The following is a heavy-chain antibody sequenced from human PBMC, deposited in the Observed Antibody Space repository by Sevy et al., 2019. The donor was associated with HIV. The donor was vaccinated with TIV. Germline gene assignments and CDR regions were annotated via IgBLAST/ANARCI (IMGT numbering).Heavy chain of an antibody. Sequence: ASVKVSCKASGYTFTSYGISWVRQAPGQGLEWMGWISAYNGNTNYAQKLQGRVTMTTDTSTSTAYMELRSLRSDDTAVDYCAREDLSSWYYYYYGMDVWGQGTTVTVSS. D-gene: IGHD6-13*01. J-gene: IGHJ6*02. CDR3: AREDLSSWYYYYYGMDV. V-gene: IGHV1-18*01. CDR1: GYTFTSYG. CDR2: ISAYNGNT.